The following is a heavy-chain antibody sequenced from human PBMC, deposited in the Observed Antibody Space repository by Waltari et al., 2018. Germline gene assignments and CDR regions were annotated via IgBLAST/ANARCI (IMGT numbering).Heavy chain of an antibody. Sequence: EERLVESGGGLVKPGGSLRLSCVASGFRFSDHDLNWVRQAPGTGLEWLSSIGGTHSNIFYAESVRGRFTVSRDNSKNSLYLEMSNVRAEDTGLYYCTRDLYGSGGDWFDPWGQGTLVTVSS. CDR3: TRDLYGSGGDWFDP. D-gene: IGHD3-10*01. V-gene: IGHV3-21*03. CDR1: GFRFSDHD. CDR2: IGGTHSNI. J-gene: IGHJ5*02.